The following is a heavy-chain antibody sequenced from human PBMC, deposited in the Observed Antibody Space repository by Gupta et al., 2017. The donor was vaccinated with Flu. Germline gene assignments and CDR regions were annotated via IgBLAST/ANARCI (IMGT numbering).Heavy chain of an antibody. CDR2: ISGSGGSK. V-gene: IGHV3-23*01. CDR1: GFTFSSYA. D-gene: IGHD1-14*01. J-gene: IGHJ4*02. Sequence: EVQLLESGGGLVQPGGSLRLSCAASGFTFSSYAMSWVRQAPGKGLEWVSAISGSGGSKYYADSVKGRFTISRDNSKNTLYLQMNSLRAEDTAVYYCAKEADREPGVRWGYDYWGQGTLVTVSS. CDR3: AKEADREPGVRWGYDY.